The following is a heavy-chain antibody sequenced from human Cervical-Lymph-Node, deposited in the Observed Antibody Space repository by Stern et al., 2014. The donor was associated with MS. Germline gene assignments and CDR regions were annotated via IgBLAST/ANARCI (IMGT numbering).Heavy chain of an antibody. D-gene: IGHD2-15*01. Sequence: QVQLQESGPGLVKPSETLSLTCTVSGGSISSSGYYWGWIRQPPGKGLEWIASISYSGKTNYNPPLKSRGTISIETTKNQFSLQRSSVTAADTAVYYCARRVERWLDPWGQGTLVTVSS. CDR1: GGSISSSGYY. J-gene: IGHJ5*02. V-gene: IGHV4-39*01. CDR3: ARRVERWLDP. CDR2: ISYSGKT.